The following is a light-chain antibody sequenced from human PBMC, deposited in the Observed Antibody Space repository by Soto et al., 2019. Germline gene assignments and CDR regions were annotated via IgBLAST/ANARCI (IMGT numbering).Light chain of an antibody. CDR1: QYVSSF. CDR2: DAS. J-gene: IGKJ1*01. V-gene: IGKV3-11*01. CDR3: QQRYYWPPT. Sequence: EIVLTQSPATLSLSPGERATLSCRASQYVSSFLAWYQQKAGQAPRLLIYDASHRATGIPARFSGSGSGTDFTLTINSLEPEDFALYYCQQRYYWPPTFGQGTKVDIK.